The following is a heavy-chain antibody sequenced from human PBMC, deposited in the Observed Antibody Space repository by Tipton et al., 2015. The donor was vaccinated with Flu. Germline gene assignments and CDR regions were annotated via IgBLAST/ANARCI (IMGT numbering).Heavy chain of an antibody. CDR3: ARELSEGGNYFD. V-gene: IGHV4-39*07. CDR1: SGSIRSTNYF. J-gene: IGHJ4*02. CDR2: IYPSGTT. Sequence: TLSLTCTVSSGSIRSTNYFCAWIRQPPGKRLELIGSIYPSGTTYYNPSLKSRVTMSVDTSRNQFSLNLSSVTAADTAMYYCARELSEGGNYFDWGQGILVTVSS. D-gene: IGHD1-26*01.